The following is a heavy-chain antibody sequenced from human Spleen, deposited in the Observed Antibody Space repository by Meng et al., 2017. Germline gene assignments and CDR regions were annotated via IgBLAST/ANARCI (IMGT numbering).Heavy chain of an antibody. D-gene: IGHD3-10*01. CDR1: GYTFPDYW. CDR2: INPKSGDT. Sequence: QGQLVQSGAEVKKPGASVKVSCKASGYTFPDYWLHWVRRAPGQGLEWMGRINPKSGDTHYAQRFQGRVTMTGDTSISTAYMELSGLRSDDTAMYYCARDEWFGELSWFDPWGQGTLVTVSS. V-gene: IGHV1-2*06. J-gene: IGHJ5*02. CDR3: ARDEWFGELSWFDP.